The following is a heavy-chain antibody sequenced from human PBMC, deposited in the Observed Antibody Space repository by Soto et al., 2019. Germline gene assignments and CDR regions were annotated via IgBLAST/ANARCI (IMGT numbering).Heavy chain of an antibody. CDR3: AGNIGYCSETSCPEDYYYYYYGMDV. D-gene: IGHD2-2*01. V-gene: IGHV3-7*01. J-gene: IGHJ6*02. CDR2: IKQDGSEK. Sequence: QSGGSLRLSCAASGFTFSSYWMTWVRQAPGKGLEWVANIKQDGSEKYYLDSVRGRFTISRDNVKHSLYLQMNSLRAEDTAVYYCAGNIGYCSETSCPEDYYYYYYGMDVWGQGTTVTVSS. CDR1: GFTFSSYW.